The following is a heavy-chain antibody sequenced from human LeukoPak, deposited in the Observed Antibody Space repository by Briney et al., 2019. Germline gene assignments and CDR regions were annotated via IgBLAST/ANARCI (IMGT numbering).Heavy chain of an antibody. J-gene: IGHJ5*02. Sequence: SETLSLTCAVYGGSFSGYYWSWIRQPAGKGLEWIGRIYTSGSTNYNPSLKSRVTMSVDTSKNQFSLKLSSVTAADTAVYYCARDLGRKWFDPWGQGTLVTVSS. D-gene: IGHD3-16*01. CDR1: GGSFSGYY. CDR3: ARDLGRKWFDP. CDR2: IYTSGST. V-gene: IGHV4-4*07.